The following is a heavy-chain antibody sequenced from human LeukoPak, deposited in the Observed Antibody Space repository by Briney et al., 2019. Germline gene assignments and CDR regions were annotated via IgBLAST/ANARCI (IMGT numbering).Heavy chain of an antibody. Sequence: SETLSLTCTVSGYSISSGYYWGWIRQPPGKGLEWIGNIYHSGSTYYNPSLKSRVTISIDTSKNQSSLKLTSVTAADTAVYYCARSRVAGTDYWGQGTLVTVSS. V-gene: IGHV4-38-2*02. D-gene: IGHD6-19*01. CDR3: ARSRVAGTDY. CDR1: GYSISSGYY. CDR2: IYHSGST. J-gene: IGHJ4*02.